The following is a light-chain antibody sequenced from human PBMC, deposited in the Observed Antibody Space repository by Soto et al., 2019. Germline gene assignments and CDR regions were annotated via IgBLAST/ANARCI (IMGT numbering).Light chain of an antibody. CDR3: QQYGSSLP. Sequence: EIVLTQSPGTLSLSPRERATLSCRASQSVSSSYLGWYQQKPGQAHRLLIYGASSRATGIPDRVSGSGSGTDFTLNISRLEPEDFAVYYCQQYGSSLPFGRGTKLEIK. CDR2: GAS. CDR1: QSVSSSY. J-gene: IGKJ2*01. V-gene: IGKV3-20*01.